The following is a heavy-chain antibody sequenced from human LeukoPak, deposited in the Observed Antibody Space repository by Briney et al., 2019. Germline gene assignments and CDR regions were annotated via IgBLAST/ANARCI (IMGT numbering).Heavy chain of an antibody. V-gene: IGHV3-11*04. J-gene: IGHJ4*02. D-gene: IGHD3-22*01. Sequence: GGSLRLSCAASGFTFSDYYMNWIRQAPGKGLEWLSYITSSGSAIYYADSVKGRFTISRDNSKNTLYLQMNSLRAEDTAVYYCAKDKVHYDSSGPLDYWGQGTLVTVSS. CDR1: GFTFSDYY. CDR3: AKDKVHYDSSGPLDY. CDR2: ITSSGSAI.